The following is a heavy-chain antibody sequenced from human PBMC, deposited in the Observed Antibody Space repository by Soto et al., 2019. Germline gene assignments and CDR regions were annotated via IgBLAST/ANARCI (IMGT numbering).Heavy chain of an antibody. CDR2: IIPIFGTA. J-gene: IGHJ4*02. Sequence: AVKVSCKASGGTFSSYAISWVRQAPGQGLEWMGGIIPIFGTANYAQKFQGRVTITADESTSTAYMELSSLRSEDTAVYYCARLGVDTAMVPDDYWGQGTLVTVSS. CDR1: GGTFSSYA. CDR3: ARLGVDTAMVPDDY. D-gene: IGHD5-18*01. V-gene: IGHV1-69*13.